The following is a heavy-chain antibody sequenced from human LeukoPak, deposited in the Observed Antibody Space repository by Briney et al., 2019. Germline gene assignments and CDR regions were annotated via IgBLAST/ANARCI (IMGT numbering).Heavy chain of an antibody. Sequence: GGSLRLSCAASGFTFSSYAMSWVRQAPGKGLEWVGFIRSKAYGGTTKNAASVKGRFTISRDDSRSIAYLQMNSLKTEDTAVYYCTRRYNYDSSGYYYVRDAFDIWGQGTMVTVSS. D-gene: IGHD3-22*01. CDR1: GFTFSSYA. CDR2: IRSKAYGGTT. J-gene: IGHJ3*02. CDR3: TRRYNYDSSGYYYVRDAFDI. V-gene: IGHV3-49*04.